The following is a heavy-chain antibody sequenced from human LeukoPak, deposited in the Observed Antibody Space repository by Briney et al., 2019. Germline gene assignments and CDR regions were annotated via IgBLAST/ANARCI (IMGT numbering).Heavy chain of an antibody. CDR2: ISGNGGDT. D-gene: IGHD5-24*01. V-gene: IGHV3-64*01. Sequence: GGSLRLSCSASGFTFSNYPMHWVRQAPGKGLEYVSGISGNGGDTYYANSVKGRFTISRDNSKHTLYLQMGSLRAEDMAVYYCARSKRWLEHYWYFDLWGRGTLVTVSS. CDR1: GFTFSNYP. CDR3: ARSKRWLEHYWYFDL. J-gene: IGHJ2*01.